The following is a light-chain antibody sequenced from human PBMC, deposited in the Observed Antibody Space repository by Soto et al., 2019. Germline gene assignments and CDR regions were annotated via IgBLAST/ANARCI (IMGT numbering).Light chain of an antibody. CDR2: GAS. V-gene: IGKV3-15*01. CDR1: QRVSSN. J-gene: IGKJ5*01. Sequence: EIVMTQSPVTLSVSPGERATLSCRASQRVSSNVAWYQQKPGQAPRLLIYGASTRATGIPARFSGSGSETEFTLTISSLQSEDFAVYYCQQYNGWPITFGQGTRLEI. CDR3: QQYNGWPIT.